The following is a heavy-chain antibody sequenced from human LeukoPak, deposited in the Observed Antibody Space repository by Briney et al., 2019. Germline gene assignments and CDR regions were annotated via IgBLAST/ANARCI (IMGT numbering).Heavy chain of an antibody. CDR3: ARRPYGMNWFDP. V-gene: IGHV4-39*01. J-gene: IGHJ5*02. CDR2: IYYSGST. D-gene: IGHD3-16*01. CDR1: GGSISSSSYY. Sequence: PSETLSLTCTVSGGSISSSSYYWGWIRQPPGKGLEWIGSIYYSGSTYYTPSLKSRVTISVDTSKNQFSLKLSSVTAADTAVYYCARRPYGMNWFDPWGQGTLVTVSS.